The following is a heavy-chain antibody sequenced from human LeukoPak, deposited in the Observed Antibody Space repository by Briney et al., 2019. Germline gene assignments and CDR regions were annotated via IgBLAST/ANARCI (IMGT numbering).Heavy chain of an antibody. CDR1: GGTFSSYA. D-gene: IGHD3-10*01. V-gene: IGHV1-69*13. CDR2: IIPIFGTA. J-gene: IGHJ6*02. CDR3: ARGAHYYGSGSYEYYGMDV. Sequence: GASVKVSCKASGGTFSSYAISWVRQAPGQGLEWMGGIIPIFGTANYAQKFQGRVTITADESTSTAYMELSSLRSEDAAVYYCARGAHYYGSGSYEYYGMDVWGQGTTVTVSS.